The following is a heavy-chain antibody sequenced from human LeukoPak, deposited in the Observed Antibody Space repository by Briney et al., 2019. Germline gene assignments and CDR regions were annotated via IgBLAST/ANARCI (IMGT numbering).Heavy chain of an antibody. CDR2: IYYSGST. CDR3: ARDRPDVKWLLLRGAFDI. CDR1: GGSISSYY. D-gene: IGHD3-22*01. J-gene: IGHJ3*02. Sequence: SETLSLTCTVSGGSISSYYWSWIRQPPGKGLEWIGYIYYSGSTNYNPSLKSRVTISVDTSKNQFSLKLRSVTAADTAVYYCARDRPDVKWLLLRGAFDIWGQGTMVTVSS. V-gene: IGHV4-59*01.